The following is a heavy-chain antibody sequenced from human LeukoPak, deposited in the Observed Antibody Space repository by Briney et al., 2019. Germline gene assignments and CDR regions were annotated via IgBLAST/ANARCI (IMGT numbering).Heavy chain of an antibody. CDR1: GFTFSSYW. D-gene: IGHD2-15*01. J-gene: IGHJ3*02. V-gene: IGHV3-7*01. Sequence: GGSLRLSCAASGFTFSSYWMNWVRQAPGKGLEWVANIKQDGREKYYVDSVKGRFTIARDNAKNSLFLQMSSLRAEDTAVYYCARDYSDAFDIWGQGTMVTVSS. CDR2: IKQDGREK. CDR3: ARDYSDAFDI.